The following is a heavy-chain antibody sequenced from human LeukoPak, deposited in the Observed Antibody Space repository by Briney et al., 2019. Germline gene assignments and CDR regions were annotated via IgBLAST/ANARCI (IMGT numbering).Heavy chain of an antibody. CDR3: ARDRAYYYDSSGYGGLDY. V-gene: IGHV3-30-3*01. CDR2: ISYDGSNK. J-gene: IGHJ4*02. Sequence: GGSLRLSCAASGFTFSSYAMHWVRQAPGRGLEWVAVISYDGSNKYYADSVKGRFTISRDNSKNTPYLQMNSLRAEDTAVYYCARDRAYYYDSSGYGGLDYWGQGTLVTVSS. D-gene: IGHD3-22*01. CDR1: GFTFSSYA.